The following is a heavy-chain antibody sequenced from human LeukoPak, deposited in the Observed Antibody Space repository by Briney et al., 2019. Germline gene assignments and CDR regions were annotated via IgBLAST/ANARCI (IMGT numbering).Heavy chain of an antibody. CDR2: TNKDGTEC. Sequence: AQSLTLASAASTFILSALWLSWDSPVQGKGMEWVANTNKDGTECIYVSSGTGRFTISTDNPKSSLYLQMNSLRAKDTAVYYCAIMMRGTFAFDNRGQGTLVTVSS. CDR3: AIMMRGTFAFDN. V-gene: IGHV3-7*01. J-gene: IGHJ4*02. CDR1: TFILSALW. D-gene: IGHD2-15*01.